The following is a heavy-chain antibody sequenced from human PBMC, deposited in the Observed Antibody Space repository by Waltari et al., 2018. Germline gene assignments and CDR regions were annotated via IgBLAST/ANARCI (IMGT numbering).Heavy chain of an antibody. D-gene: IGHD6-13*01. V-gene: IGHV3-74*01. CDR1: GFIFSTYW. Sequence: EVQLVESGGGLVQPGGSLRLSRVASGFIFSTYWMDWVRQAPGKGLVWVSRINSDGSSTTYADSVKGQFTISRDNAKNTLYLHMSSLRAEDTAVYYCVRENIAAAGLESWGQGTLVIVSS. CDR2: INSDGSST. CDR3: VRENIAAAGLES. J-gene: IGHJ4*02.